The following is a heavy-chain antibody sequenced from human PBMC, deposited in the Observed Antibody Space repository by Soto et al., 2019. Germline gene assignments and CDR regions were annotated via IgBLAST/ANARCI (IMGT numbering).Heavy chain of an antibody. CDR1: GGSFSGYY. Sequence: QVQLQQWGAGLLKPSETLSLTCAVYGGSFSGYYWSWIRQPPGKGLEWIGEINHRGSTNYNPSLKSRVTISVDTSKNQFSLKLSSVTAADTAVYYCARGYSREFDYWGQGTLVTVSS. J-gene: IGHJ4*02. D-gene: IGHD2-21*01. V-gene: IGHV4-34*01. CDR3: ARGYSREFDY. CDR2: INHRGST.